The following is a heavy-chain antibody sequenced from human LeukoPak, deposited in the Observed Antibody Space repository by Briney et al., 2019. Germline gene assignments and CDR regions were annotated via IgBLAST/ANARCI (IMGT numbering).Heavy chain of an antibody. CDR2: IIPILGIA. Sequence: SVKVSCKASGGTFSSYAISWVRQAPGQGLGWMGRIIPILGIANYAQKFQGRVTITADKSTSTAYMELSSLRSEDTAVYYCARNYGDYGHFDYWGQGTLVTVSS. V-gene: IGHV1-69*04. CDR3: ARNYGDYGHFDY. J-gene: IGHJ4*02. D-gene: IGHD4-17*01. CDR1: GGTFSSYA.